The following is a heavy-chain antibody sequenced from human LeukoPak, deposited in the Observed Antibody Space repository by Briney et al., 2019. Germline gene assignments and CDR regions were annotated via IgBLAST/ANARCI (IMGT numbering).Heavy chain of an antibody. D-gene: IGHD5-12*01. CDR3: AKARYSGYDAHYFDY. Sequence: GGSLRLSCAASGFTFSSYAMSWVRQAPGKGLEWVSAISGSGGSTYYADSVKGRFTISRDNSKNTLCLQMNSLRAEDTAVYYCAKARYSGYDAHYFDYWGQGTLVTVSS. CDR1: GFTFSSYA. CDR2: ISGSGGST. J-gene: IGHJ4*02. V-gene: IGHV3-23*01.